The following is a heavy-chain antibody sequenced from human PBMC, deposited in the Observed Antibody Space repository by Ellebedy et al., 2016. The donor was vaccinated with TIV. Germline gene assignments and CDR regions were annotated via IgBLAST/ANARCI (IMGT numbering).Heavy chain of an antibody. V-gene: IGHV4-39*07. CDR1: GGSLSSSSYY. CDR2: IYYSGST. Sequence: SETLSLTCTVSGGSLSSSSYYWGWVRQPPGKGLEWIGAIYYSGSTYYNPSLKSRVTISVDKSKSQFSLKLSSVTAADTAVYYCARVKFGSGEYSWGQGSLVTVSS. CDR3: ARVKFGSGEYS. J-gene: IGHJ4*02. D-gene: IGHD3-10*01.